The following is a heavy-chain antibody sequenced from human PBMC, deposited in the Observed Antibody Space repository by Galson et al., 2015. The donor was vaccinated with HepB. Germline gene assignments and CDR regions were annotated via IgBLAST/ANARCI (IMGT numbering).Heavy chain of an antibody. CDR2: IYYSGST. J-gene: IGHJ4*02. CDR3: ARVGTRRGYTLDQ. V-gene: IGHV4-31*03. CDR1: GGSISSGGYY. D-gene: IGHD5-18*01. Sequence: TLSLTCTVSGGSISSGGYYWTWIRQHPGKGLESIGYIYYSGSTYYNPSLKNRVTISVDTSKNQFSLKLNSVTAADTAVYYCARVGTRRGYTLDQWGQGNLVTVSS.